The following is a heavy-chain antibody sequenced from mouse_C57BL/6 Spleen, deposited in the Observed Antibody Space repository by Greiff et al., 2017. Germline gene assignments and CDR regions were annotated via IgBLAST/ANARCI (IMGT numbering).Heavy chain of an antibody. CDR1: GYSFTGYY. D-gene: IGHD2-2*01. CDR2: INPSTGGT. V-gene: IGHV1-42*01. CDR3: ASTGGYVPFAY. Sequence: VQLQQSGPELVKPGASVKISCKASGYSFTGYYMNWVKQSPEKSLEWIGEINPSTGGTTYNQKFKAKATLTVDKSSSTAYMQLKSLTSEDSAVYYCASTGGYVPFAYWGQGTLVTVSA. J-gene: IGHJ3*01.